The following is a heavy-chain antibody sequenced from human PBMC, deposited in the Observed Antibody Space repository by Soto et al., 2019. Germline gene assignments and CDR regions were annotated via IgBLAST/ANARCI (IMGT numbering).Heavy chain of an antibody. CDR1: GYSFTSYW. Sequence: SLKISCKGSGYSFTSYWIGWVRQMPGKGLEWMGIIYPGDSDTRYSPSFQGQVTISADKSISTAYLQWSSLKASDTAMYYCARHGGYCSSTSCYAEITYYYYGMDVWGQGTTVTVSS. V-gene: IGHV5-51*01. CDR2: IYPGDSDT. CDR3: ARHGGYCSSTSCYAEITYYYYGMDV. J-gene: IGHJ6*02. D-gene: IGHD2-2*01.